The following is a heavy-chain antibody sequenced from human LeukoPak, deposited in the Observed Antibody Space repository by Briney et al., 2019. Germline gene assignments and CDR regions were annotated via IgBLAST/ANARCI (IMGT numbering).Heavy chain of an antibody. V-gene: IGHV3-74*01. J-gene: IGHJ1*01. Sequence: TGGSLRFSCAASEFTFSTYWMHWVRQAPGKGLVWVSRIKSDGGTNYADSVKGRFTISRDNAKKTVSLQMNSLRPEDTGVYYCARAPSEIGGYYPEYFRHWGQGTLVTVSS. D-gene: IGHD3-22*01. CDR1: EFTFSTYW. CDR3: ARAPSEIGGYYPEYFRH. CDR2: IKSDGGT.